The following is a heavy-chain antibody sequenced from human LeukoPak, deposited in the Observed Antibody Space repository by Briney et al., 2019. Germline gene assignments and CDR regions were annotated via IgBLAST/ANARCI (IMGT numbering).Heavy chain of an antibody. V-gene: IGHV4-39*07. D-gene: IGHD6-19*01. CDR3: VRDHIAVSSFDQ. Sequence: SGPTLVHPSETLSLTCTVSGASISSSGFFWGWIRQPPGKGLEWIGSIYYFGTTYYNPSLKTRVAMSVDMSKNEFSLKLTSVTAADTAVYYYVRDHIAVSSFDQWGQGTPVTVSS. CDR1: GASISSSGFF. CDR2: IYYFGTT. J-gene: IGHJ4*02.